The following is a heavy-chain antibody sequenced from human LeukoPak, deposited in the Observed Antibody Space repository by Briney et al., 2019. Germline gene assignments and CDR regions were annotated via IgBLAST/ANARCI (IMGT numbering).Heavy chain of an antibody. CDR1: GFTFSIYA. Sequence: GGSLRLSCAASGFTFSIYAMSWVRQAPGKGLEWVSVIYSGGSTYYADSVKGRFTISRDNSKNTLYLQMNSLRAEDTAVYYCAKPYSGYWGQGTLVTVSS. D-gene: IGHD2-15*01. CDR2: IYSGGST. CDR3: AKPYSGY. V-gene: IGHV3-23*03. J-gene: IGHJ4*02.